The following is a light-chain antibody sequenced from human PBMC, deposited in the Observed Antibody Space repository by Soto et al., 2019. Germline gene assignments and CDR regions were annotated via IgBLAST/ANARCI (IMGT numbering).Light chain of an antibody. Sequence: IVMTQSPATLSVSPWERATLSCRASQSISSDVAWYRQKPGQPPTLILYGASTRAIGIRARFSGSGSGTEFTLTINSLQSEDFGTYYCQQYNEWPLSFGGGTKVEIK. CDR3: QQYNEWPLS. CDR1: QSISSD. CDR2: GAS. J-gene: IGKJ4*01. V-gene: IGKV3-15*01.